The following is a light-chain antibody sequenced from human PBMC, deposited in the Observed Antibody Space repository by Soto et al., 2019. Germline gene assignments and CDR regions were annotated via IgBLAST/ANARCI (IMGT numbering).Light chain of an antibody. CDR3: CSYRRSGAAV. CDR1: SSDVGGYDY. J-gene: IGLJ3*02. V-gene: IGLV2-14*01. CDR2: EVS. Sequence: QSALTQPASVSGSPGQSITISCTGTSSDVGGYDYVSWYQQHPGKAPKLIISEVSNRPSGVSNRFSGSKSGNTASLTVSGLLAEDEADYYCCSYRRSGAAVFGGGTKLTVL.